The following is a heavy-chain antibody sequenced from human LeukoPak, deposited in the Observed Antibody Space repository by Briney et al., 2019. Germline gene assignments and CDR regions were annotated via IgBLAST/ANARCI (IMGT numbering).Heavy chain of an antibody. CDR2: INTDGSAI. J-gene: IGHJ4*02. CDR3: ARGSYHQWYFDY. CDR1: GFTFSSHW. V-gene: IGHV3-74*01. Sequence: GGSLRLSCEASGFTFSSHWMHWVRQAPGKGLVWVSRINTDGSAIFYADSVKGRFTISRDNAKNTVYLEMNSLRAEDTAVYHCARGSYHQWYFDYWGQGTLVTVSS. D-gene: IGHD1-26*01.